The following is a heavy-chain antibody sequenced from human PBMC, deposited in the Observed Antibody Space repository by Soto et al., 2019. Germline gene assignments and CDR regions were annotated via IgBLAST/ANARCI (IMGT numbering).Heavy chain of an antibody. Sequence: ASVKVSCKASGYPFTAYYIHWLRQAPGQGLEWMGWINPKTGATETAQRFQGRVTLTWETPISTAYMDLSRLTADDTAVYFCAREIAVVGSRSFDYWGRGTQVTVSS. CDR3: AREIAVVGSRSFDY. V-gene: IGHV1-2*02. CDR2: INPKTGAT. J-gene: IGHJ4*02. D-gene: IGHD6-19*01. CDR1: GYPFTAYY.